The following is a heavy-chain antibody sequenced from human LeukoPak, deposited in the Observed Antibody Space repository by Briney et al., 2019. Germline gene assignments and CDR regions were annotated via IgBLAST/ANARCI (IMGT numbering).Heavy chain of an antibody. CDR2: ISAYNGNT. D-gene: IGHD5-24*01. V-gene: IGHV1-18*01. CDR1: GYTFTSYG. Sequence: GASVKVSCKASGYTFTSYGISWVRQAPGQGLEWMGWISAYNGNTNYAQKLQGRVTMTRDMSTSTVYMELSSLRSEDTAVYYCARDSGRDGYNNFDYWGQGTLVTVSS. CDR3: ARDSGRDGYNNFDY. J-gene: IGHJ4*02.